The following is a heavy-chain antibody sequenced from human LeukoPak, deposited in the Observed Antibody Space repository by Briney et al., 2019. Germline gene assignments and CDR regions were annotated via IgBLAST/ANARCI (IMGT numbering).Heavy chain of an antibody. CDR3: ARDSGYDFLSYYFMDV. CDR2: VYTSGST. CDR1: GGSISNYY. D-gene: IGHD5-12*01. Sequence: KSSETLSLTCTVSGGSISNYYWSWIRQPAGRGLEWIGRVYTSGSTNYNPSLESRVTMSVDTSKNQFSLKLSSVTAADTAVYYCARDSGYDFLSYYFMDVWGKGTTVTVSS. J-gene: IGHJ6*03. V-gene: IGHV4-4*07.